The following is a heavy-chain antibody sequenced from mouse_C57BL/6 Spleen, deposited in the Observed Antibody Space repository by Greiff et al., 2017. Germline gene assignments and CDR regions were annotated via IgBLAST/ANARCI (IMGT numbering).Heavy chain of an antibody. V-gene: IGHV1-80*01. J-gene: IGHJ3*01. Sequence: QVHVKQSGAELVKPGASVKISCKASGYAFSSYWLNWVKQRPGKGLEWIGQIYPGAGDTNYNGEFKGKATLTADKSSSTAYMQLSSLTSEDSAVYFCAREANSFAYWGQGTLVTVSA. CDR3: AREANSFAY. CDR1: GYAFSSYW. CDR2: IYPGAGDT. D-gene: IGHD4-1*01.